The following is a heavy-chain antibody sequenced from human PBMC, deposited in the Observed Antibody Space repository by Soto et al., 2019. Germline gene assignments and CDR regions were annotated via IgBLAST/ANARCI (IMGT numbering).Heavy chain of an antibody. V-gene: IGHV4-59*01. CDR1: GGSFNSYY. D-gene: IGHD6-13*01. CDR3: ARGGIAAAGTTMDYYYYYYGMDV. Sequence: SSETLSLTCTVSGGSFNSYYWSWIRQPPGKGLEWIGYVYYSGSTNYNPSLTSRVTISVDTSKNQFSLKLSSVTAADTAVYYCARGGIAAAGTTMDYYYYYYGMDVWGQGTTVTVSS. CDR2: VYYSGST. J-gene: IGHJ6*02.